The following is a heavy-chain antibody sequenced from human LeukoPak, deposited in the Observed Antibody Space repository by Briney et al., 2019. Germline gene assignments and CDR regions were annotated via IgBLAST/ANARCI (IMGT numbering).Heavy chain of an antibody. Sequence: PSETLSLTCIVSGGSISTSIYYSGSIRQAPGEGLEWIGNFYDSGNTRYNPSLKSRVTISGDTSKNEFSLKLTSVTAADTAVYYCARHSCPGDSGYENAFDIWGQGTMVTVSS. D-gene: IGHD5-12*01. CDR1: GGSISTSIYY. V-gene: IGHV4-39*01. J-gene: IGHJ3*02. CDR2: FYDSGNT. CDR3: ARHSCPGDSGYENAFDI.